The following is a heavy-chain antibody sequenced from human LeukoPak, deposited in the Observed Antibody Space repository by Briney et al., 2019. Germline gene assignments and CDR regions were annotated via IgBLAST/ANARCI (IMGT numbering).Heavy chain of an antibody. CDR3: ASRITASTYYDFWSGYWGLDY. CDR2: ISSSGSTI. V-gene: IGHV3-11*04. CDR1: GFTFSDYY. Sequence: PGGSLRLSCAASGFTFSDYYMSWIRQAPGKGLEWVSYISSSGSTIYYADSVKGRFTISRDNAKNSLYLQMNSLRAEDTAVYYCASRITASTYYDFWSGYWGLDYWGQGTLVTVSS. D-gene: IGHD3-3*01. J-gene: IGHJ4*02.